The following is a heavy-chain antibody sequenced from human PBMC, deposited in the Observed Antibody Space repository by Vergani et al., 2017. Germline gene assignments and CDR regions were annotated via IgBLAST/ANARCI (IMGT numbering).Heavy chain of an antibody. D-gene: IGHD6-13*01. CDR3: ARGLGSSWSTARGNWFDP. Sequence: QVQLQQWGAGLLKPSETLSLTCAVYGGSFSGYYWSWIRPPPGKGLGWSGEINHSGSTNYNPSLKSRVTISVDTSKNQFSLKLSSVTAADTAVYYCARGLGSSWSTARGNWFDPWGQGTLVTVSS. V-gene: IGHV4-34*01. CDR2: INHSGST. CDR1: GGSFSGYY. J-gene: IGHJ5*02.